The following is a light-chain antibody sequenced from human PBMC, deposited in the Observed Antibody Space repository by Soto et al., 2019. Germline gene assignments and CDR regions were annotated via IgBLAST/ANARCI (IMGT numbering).Light chain of an antibody. CDR2: GAS. J-gene: IGKJ2*01. Sequence: EIVLTQSPGTLSLSPGERATLSCRASQSVSSTYLAWYQQKPGQAPRLLIYGASSRANGIPDRFSGSGSGTDFTLTISRLEPEDFAGYYCQQYGRSSMYTFGQGTKLDI. CDR3: QQYGRSSMYT. CDR1: QSVSSTY. V-gene: IGKV3-20*01.